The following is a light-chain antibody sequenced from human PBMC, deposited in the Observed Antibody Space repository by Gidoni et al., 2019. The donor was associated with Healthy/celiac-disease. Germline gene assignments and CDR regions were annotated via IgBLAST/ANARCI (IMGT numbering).Light chain of an antibody. J-gene: IGKJ4*01. CDR3: QQSYSTLLT. CDR1: QSSSSY. CDR2: AAS. V-gene: IGKV1-39*01. Sequence: DIQMTQSPSSLSASVGDRVTITCRASQSSSSYFTWYQQQPGTAPKLLIYAASSLQSGVPSRFSGSGAGTDFTLTISSLQPEDFATYYCQQSYSTLLTFXGXTKVEIK.